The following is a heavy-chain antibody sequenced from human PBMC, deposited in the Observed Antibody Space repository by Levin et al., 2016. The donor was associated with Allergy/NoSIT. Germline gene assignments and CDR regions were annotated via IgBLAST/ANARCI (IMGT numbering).Heavy chain of an antibody. J-gene: IGHJ4*02. CDR3: ARDLYDYVWGSYRSFDY. V-gene: IGHV3-48*03. CDR1: GFTFSSYE. D-gene: IGHD3-16*02. CDR2: ISSSGSTI. Sequence: GESLKISCAASGFTFSSYEMNWVRQAPGKGLEWVSYISSSGSTIYYADSVKGRFTISRDNAKNSLYLQMNSLRAEDTAVYYCARDLYDYVWGSYRSFDYWGQGTLVTVSS.